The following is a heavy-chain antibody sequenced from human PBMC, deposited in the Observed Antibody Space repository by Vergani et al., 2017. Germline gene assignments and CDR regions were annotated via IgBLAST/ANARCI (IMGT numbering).Heavy chain of an antibody. V-gene: IGHV3-23*01. CDR3: AKDPLGARRGGEPSDY. CDR1: GFTFSSYA. CDR2: ISGSGGST. J-gene: IGHJ4*02. D-gene: IGHD3-16*01. Sequence: EVQLLESGGGLVQPGGSLRLSCAASGFTFSSYAMSWVRQAPGKGLEWVSAISGSGGSTYYADSVKGRFTIARDNSKNTLYLQMNSLRAEDTAVYYCAKDPLGARRGGEPSDYRGQGTLGTVSS.